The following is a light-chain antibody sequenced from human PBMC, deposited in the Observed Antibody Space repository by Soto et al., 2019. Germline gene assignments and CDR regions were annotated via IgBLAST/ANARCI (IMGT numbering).Light chain of an antibody. J-gene: IGLJ3*02. CDR2: EDN. CDR3: QSYDATNQV. CDR1: SCSLASNY. Sequence: NFMLTQPHSVSESPGKTVIISCTRSSCSLASNYVQWYQQRPGSSPTTVIYEDNQRPSGVPDRFSGSIDSSSNSASLTISGLETEDEADYFCQSYDATNQVFGGGTKLTVL. V-gene: IGLV6-57*01.